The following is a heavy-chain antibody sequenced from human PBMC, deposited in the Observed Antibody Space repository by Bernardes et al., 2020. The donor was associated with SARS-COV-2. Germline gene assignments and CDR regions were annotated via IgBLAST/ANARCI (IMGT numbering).Heavy chain of an antibody. CDR2: MNMDGSLT. V-gene: IGHV3-74*01. Sequence: GGSLRLSCVASGFSFSKNWVHWIRQAPGKGLVWISRMNMDGSLTNYADFAKGRFTISRDDAKNSFYLEMNDLGAEDTAVYYFARDWAGGLNPWGQGALVIV. J-gene: IGHJ5*02. CDR1: GFSFSKNW. CDR3: ARDWAGGLNP. D-gene: IGHD3-16*01.